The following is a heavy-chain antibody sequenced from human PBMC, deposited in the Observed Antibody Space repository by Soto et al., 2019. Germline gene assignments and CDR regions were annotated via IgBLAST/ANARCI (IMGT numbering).Heavy chain of an antibody. Sequence: SVKVSCKASGGTFSSYAISWVRQAPGQGLEWMGGIIPIFGTANYAQKFQGRVTITADESTSTAYMELSSLRSEDTAVYYCARNDILTGYPLSYYYGIDVWGQGTTVTVSS. D-gene: IGHD3-9*01. V-gene: IGHV1-69*13. CDR1: GGTFSSYA. J-gene: IGHJ6*02. CDR2: IIPIFGTA. CDR3: ARNDILTGYPLSYYYGIDV.